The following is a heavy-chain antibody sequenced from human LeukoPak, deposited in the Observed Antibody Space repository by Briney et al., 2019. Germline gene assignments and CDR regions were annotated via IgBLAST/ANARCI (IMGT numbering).Heavy chain of an antibody. V-gene: IGHV3-21*03. Sequence: GGSLRLSCAASGFTFSTFAMIWVRQPPGKGLEWVSFISSTSTYIYYADSVKGRFTFSRDNGKNSLYLQMNSLRAEDTAVYYCARGPDTYYFYYMDVWGKGTTVTVSS. CDR3: ARGPDTYYFYYMDV. J-gene: IGHJ6*03. CDR2: ISSTSTYI. CDR1: GFTFSTFA.